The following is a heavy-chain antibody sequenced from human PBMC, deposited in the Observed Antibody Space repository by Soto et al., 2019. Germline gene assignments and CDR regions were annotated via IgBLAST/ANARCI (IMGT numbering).Heavy chain of an antibody. CDR3: AREPATAKPEGVDF. D-gene: IGHD1-1*01. V-gene: IGHV1-2*02. CDR1: GYTFSDYY. Sequence: ASVKVSCKASGYTFSDYYIHWVRQAPGQGLEWMGWINANSDGTKYAPKFQGGITMTRDTSITTAYMELSRMRSGDTAVYYCAREPATAKPEGVDFWGQGTLVTVSS. CDR2: INANSDGT. J-gene: IGHJ4*02.